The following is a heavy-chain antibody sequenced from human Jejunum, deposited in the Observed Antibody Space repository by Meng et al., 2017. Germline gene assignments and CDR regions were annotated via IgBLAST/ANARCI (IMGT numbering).Heavy chain of an antibody. Sequence: QLQLQEAGPGLVKPSETLSLTCAVSGGSINSDGYTWSWIRQPPGKGLEWIGYIYHTGSPYYNPSLKSRLTISVDRSENQFSLKLSSVTAADTAVYYCARMDSAFHYFDYWGQGTLVTLSS. J-gene: IGHJ4*02. CDR3: ARMDSAFHYFDY. CDR1: GGSINSDGYT. D-gene: IGHD2-2*03. CDR2: IYHTGSP. V-gene: IGHV4-30-2*01.